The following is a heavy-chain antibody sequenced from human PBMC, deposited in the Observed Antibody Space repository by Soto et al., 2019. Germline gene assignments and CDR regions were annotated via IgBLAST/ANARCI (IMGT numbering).Heavy chain of an antibody. D-gene: IGHD3-9*01. J-gene: IGHJ6*02. CDR3: AKDGVGNSHISTYDSSGMDV. CDR1: GYTFTGYY. V-gene: IGHV1-2*02. CDR2: INPTSGGT. Sequence: GSVKVSCKASGYTFTGYYIHWVRQAPGQGLEWMGWINPTSGGTNYAQRFRDRVTMTRDTSISTAYMELRSLRSDDTAIYYCAKDGVGNSHISTYDSSGMDVWGQGTTVTVSS.